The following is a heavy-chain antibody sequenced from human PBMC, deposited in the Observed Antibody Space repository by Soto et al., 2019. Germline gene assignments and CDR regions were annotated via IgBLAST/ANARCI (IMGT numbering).Heavy chain of an antibody. CDR3: ARDTGIIGTTDYFDY. V-gene: IGHV4-59*01. D-gene: IGHD1-7*01. CDR2: ISESGST. CDR1: GGSISRYY. Sequence: PSESLSLSCTVSGGSISRYYWNWIRQPPGKTLEWIGYISESGSTKYNPSLKSRVTILVDTPKNQFSLKLSSVTAADTAVYYCARDTGIIGTTDYFDYWGQGILVTVSS. J-gene: IGHJ4*02.